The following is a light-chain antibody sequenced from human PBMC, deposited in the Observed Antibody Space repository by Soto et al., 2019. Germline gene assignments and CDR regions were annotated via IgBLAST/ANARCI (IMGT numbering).Light chain of an antibody. J-gene: IGKJ4*01. CDR1: QSVSSSY. V-gene: IGKV3-20*01. CDR3: QQYGSSPPGLT. CDR2: GAS. Sequence: EIVLTQSPGTLSLSPGERATLSCRASQSVSSSYLAWYQQKPGQAPRLLIHGASSRATGIPDRFSGSGSGTDFTLTISRLEPEDFAVYYCQQYGSSPPGLTFGGGTKVDIK.